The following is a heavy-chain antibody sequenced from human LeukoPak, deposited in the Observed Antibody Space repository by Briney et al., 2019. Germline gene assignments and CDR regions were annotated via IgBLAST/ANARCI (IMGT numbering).Heavy chain of an antibody. CDR2: ISYDGGNK. D-gene: IGHD3-10*01. Sequence: GGSLRLSCAASGFSFSSYAIHWVRQAPGKGLQWVALISYDGGNKDYANSVKGRFTISRDNSKNTLYLQMNSLRAEDTAVYYCARVRVRAVLTTYYYYSMDVWGQGTTVTVSS. J-gene: IGHJ6*02. V-gene: IGHV3-30*04. CDR3: ARVRVRAVLTTYYYYSMDV. CDR1: GFSFSSYA.